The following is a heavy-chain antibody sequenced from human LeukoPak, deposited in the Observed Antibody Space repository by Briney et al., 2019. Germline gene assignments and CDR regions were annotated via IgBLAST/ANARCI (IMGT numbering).Heavy chain of an antibody. Sequence: SETLSLTCAVYGGSFSSYYWSWIRQPPGKGLEWIGEINHSGSTNYNPSLKSRVTISVDTSKNQFSLKLSSVTAADTAVYYCARKTMIVVVNWFDPWGQGTLVTVSS. D-gene: IGHD3-22*01. V-gene: IGHV4-34*01. CDR3: ARKTMIVVVNWFDP. J-gene: IGHJ5*02. CDR2: INHSGST. CDR1: GGSFSSYY.